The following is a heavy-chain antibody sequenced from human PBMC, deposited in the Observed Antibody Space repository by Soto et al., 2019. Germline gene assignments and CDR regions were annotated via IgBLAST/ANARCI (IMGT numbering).Heavy chain of an antibody. CDR1: GFTFSSNA. Sequence: LRLSCSASGFTFSSNAMHWVRQAPGQGLEYLSAISRKGDNTYYADSVKGRFTFSRDNSKNTLYLQMTSLRTEDTGVYYCVKVIYDSGWYGFYFDYWGQGTLVTVSS. J-gene: IGHJ4*02. D-gene: IGHD6-19*01. CDR2: ISRKGDNT. V-gene: IGHV3-64D*06. CDR3: VKVIYDSGWYGFYFDY.